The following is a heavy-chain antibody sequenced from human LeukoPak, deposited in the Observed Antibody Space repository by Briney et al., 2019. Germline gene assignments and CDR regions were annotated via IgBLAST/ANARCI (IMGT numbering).Heavy chain of an antibody. J-gene: IGHJ4*02. V-gene: IGHV1-69*04. CDR2: IIPILGIA. Sequence: SVKVSCKASGYTFTSYGISWVRQAPGQGLEWMGRIIPILGIANYAQKFQGRVTITADKSTSTAYMELSSLRSEDTAVYYCARDSSGWPFDYWGQGTLVTVSS. CDR1: GYTFTSYG. D-gene: IGHD6-19*01. CDR3: ARDSSGWPFDY.